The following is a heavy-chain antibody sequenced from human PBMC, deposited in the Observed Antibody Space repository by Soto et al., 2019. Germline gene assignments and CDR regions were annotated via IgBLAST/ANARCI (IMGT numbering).Heavy chain of an antibody. CDR3: ARFTYYYDSSGYYYGDY. J-gene: IGHJ4*02. CDR2: IYHSGST. Sequence: SETLSLTCAVSGGSISSSNWWSWVRQPPGKGLEWIGEIYHSGSTNYNPSLKSRVTISVDKSKNQFSLKLSSVTAADTAVYYCARFTYYYDSSGYYYGDYWGQGTLVTVSS. V-gene: IGHV4-4*02. CDR1: GGSISSSNW. D-gene: IGHD3-22*01.